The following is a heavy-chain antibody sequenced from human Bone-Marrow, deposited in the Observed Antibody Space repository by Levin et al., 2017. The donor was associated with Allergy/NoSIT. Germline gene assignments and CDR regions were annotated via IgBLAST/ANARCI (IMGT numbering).Heavy chain of an antibody. CDR2: ISAYNGNT. CDR1: GYTFTSYG. J-gene: IGHJ4*02. D-gene: IGHD3-10*01. V-gene: IGHV1-18*01. CDR3: ARRRLGYYYGSGLLSDY. Sequence: GASVKVSCKASGYTFTSYGISWVRQAPGQGLEWMGWISAYNGNTNYAQKLQGRVTMTTDTSTSTAYMELRSLRSDDTAVYYCARRRLGYYYGSGLLSDYWGQGTLVTVSS.